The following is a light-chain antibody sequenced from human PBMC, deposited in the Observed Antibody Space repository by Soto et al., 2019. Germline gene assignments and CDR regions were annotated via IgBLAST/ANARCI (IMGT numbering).Light chain of an antibody. J-gene: IGLJ1*01. V-gene: IGLV2-14*01. CDR1: SSDIGGYHY. CDR3: CSYTSSSSLV. Sequence: TEPGSVSGSPGQSIIISCTGGSSDIGGYHYVSWFQQHPGKAPKLMISEVTNRPSGVSNRFSGSKSGSTACLTISGLQVEDEAAYYCCSYTSSSSLVFGTGSNFTVL. CDR2: EVT.